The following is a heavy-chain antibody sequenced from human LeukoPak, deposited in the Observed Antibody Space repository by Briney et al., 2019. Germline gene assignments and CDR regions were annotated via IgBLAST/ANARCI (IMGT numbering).Heavy chain of an antibody. Sequence: AASVKVSCKASGYTFTSYDINWVRQATGQGLEWMGWMSPDSGYTGYSQKFQGRVSITRDTSIGTAYLELSSLRSDDTAVYYCARNPYETGHFDPWGQGTLVTVSS. CDR1: GYTFTSYD. CDR3: ARNPYETGHFDP. D-gene: IGHD3-3*01. V-gene: IGHV1-8*01. J-gene: IGHJ5*02. CDR2: MSPDSGYT.